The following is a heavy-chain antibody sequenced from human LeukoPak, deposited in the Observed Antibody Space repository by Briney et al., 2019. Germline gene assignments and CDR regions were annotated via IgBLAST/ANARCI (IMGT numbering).Heavy chain of an antibody. CDR1: GGSISSGNNH. CDR2: IFYSGRT. Sequence: SETLSLTCTVSGGSISSGNNHWIWIRQPPGKGLEWIGYIFYSGRTYYNPSLTSRVTISIDPSKNQFSMKLTSVTAADTAVFYCARSRDYDSSGYPYYFDTWGQGTLVTVSS. J-gene: IGHJ4*02. V-gene: IGHV4-30-4*01. CDR3: ARSRDYDSSGYPYYFDT. D-gene: IGHD3-22*01.